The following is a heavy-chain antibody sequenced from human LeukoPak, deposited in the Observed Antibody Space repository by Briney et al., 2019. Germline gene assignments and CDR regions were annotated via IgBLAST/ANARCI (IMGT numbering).Heavy chain of an antibody. CDR2: FDPEQNTM. CDR3: ATRSGYIWSGYVN. Sequence: GASVKVSCKFSGDILTELSIQWVRQAPGKGLECMGGFDPEQNTMIYAQRLQGRVTMTEDTSTDTAHMELSSLTSEDTGIYYCATRSGYIWSGYVNWGQGTLVTVSS. J-gene: IGHJ4*02. CDR1: GDILTELS. D-gene: IGHD3-3*01. V-gene: IGHV1-24*01.